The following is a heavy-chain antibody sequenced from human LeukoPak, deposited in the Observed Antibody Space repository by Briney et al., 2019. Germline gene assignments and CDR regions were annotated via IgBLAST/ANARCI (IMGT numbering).Heavy chain of an antibody. CDR2: ISNSGSTI. J-gene: IGHJ4*02. Sequence: GGSLRLSCAASGXSFSSYEMNWVRQAPGKGLEWVSYISNSGSTIYYADSVRGRFTISRDNARNSLSLQMNSLRAEDTAVYYCARAGVAGTVYFDYWGQGTLVTVSS. CDR3: ARAGVAGTVYFDY. V-gene: IGHV3-48*03. CDR1: GXSFSSYE. D-gene: IGHD6-19*01.